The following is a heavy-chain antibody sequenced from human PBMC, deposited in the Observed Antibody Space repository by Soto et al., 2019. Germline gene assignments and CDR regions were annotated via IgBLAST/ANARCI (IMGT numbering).Heavy chain of an antibody. J-gene: IGHJ4*02. CDR2: ISGSGGST. Sequence: EVQLVETGGGLIQPGGSLRLSCAASGFIVSSNYMSWVRQGPGKGLEWVSAISGSGGSTYYADSVKGRFTISRDNSKNTLYLQMNSLRAEDTAVYYCAKAWFIDYWGQGTLVTVSS. CDR3: AKAWFIDY. V-gene: IGHV3-23*04. CDR1: GFIVSSNY. D-gene: IGHD3-22*01.